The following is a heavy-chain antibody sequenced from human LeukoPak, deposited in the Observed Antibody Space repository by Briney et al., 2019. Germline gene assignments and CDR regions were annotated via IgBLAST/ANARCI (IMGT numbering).Heavy chain of an antibody. CDR1: GGSISSGSYY. J-gene: IGHJ3*02. V-gene: IGHV4-39*07. CDR2: INHSGST. Sequence: PSETLSLTCTVSGGSISSGSYYWSWIRQPPGKGLEWIGEINHSGSTNYNPSLKSRVTFSVDRSKNQFSLKLNSVTAADTAVYYCARESAGGYNWKTIRSGTFDIWGQGTMVTVSS. CDR3: ARESAGGYNWKTIRSGTFDI. D-gene: IGHD1-1*01.